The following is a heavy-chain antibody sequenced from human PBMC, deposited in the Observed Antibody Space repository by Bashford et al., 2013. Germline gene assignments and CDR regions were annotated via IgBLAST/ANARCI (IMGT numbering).Heavy chain of an antibody. J-gene: IGHJ4*02. CDR3: ARGEWELLRSPAL. CDR2: IYYSGST. V-gene: IGHV4-59*01. Sequence: SSETLSLTCTVSGGSISSYYWSWIRQPPGKGLEWIGYIYYSGSTNYNPSLKSRVTISVDTSKNQFSLKLSSVTAADTAVYYCARGEWELLRSPALWGQGTLVTVSS. D-gene: IGHD1-26*01. CDR1: GGSISSYY.